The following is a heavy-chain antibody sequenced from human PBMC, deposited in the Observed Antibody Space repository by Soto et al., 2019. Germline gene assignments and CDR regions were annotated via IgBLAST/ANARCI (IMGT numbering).Heavy chain of an antibody. CDR3: ARSSGGLGKLWNYYGMDV. D-gene: IGHD2-21*01. V-gene: IGHV3-64*04. CDR1: TIVSFA. Sequence: TIVSFAVRRVIKAQKKELENVSAISSNGGSTNYTDSVKDRFTISRDNAKNSLYLQMNSLIAEDSAVYYCARSSGGLGKLWNYYGMDVRGQGTTGTLPS. J-gene: IGHJ6*02. CDR2: ISSNGGST.